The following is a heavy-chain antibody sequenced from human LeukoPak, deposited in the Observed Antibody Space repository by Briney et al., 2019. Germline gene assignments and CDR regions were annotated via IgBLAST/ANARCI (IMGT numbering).Heavy chain of an antibody. J-gene: IGHJ4*02. D-gene: IGHD3-22*01. V-gene: IGHV1-46*01. CDR1: GYTFTSYY. CDR2: INPSGGST. Sequence: ASVKVSCKASGYTFTSYYMHWVRQAPGQGLEWMGIINPSGGSTSYAQKFQGRVTMTRDTSTSTVYMELSSLRAEDTAVYYCAKDSVFGFDSSGYSLDYWGQGTLVTVSS. CDR3: AKDSVFGFDSSGYSLDY.